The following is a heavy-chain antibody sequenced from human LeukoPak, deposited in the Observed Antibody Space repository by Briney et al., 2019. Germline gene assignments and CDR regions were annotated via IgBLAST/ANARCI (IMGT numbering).Heavy chain of an antibody. CDR1: GDSVSSNSAA. J-gene: IGHJ3*02. V-gene: IGHV6-1*01. Sequence: SQTLSLTCAISGDSVSSNSAAWNWIRQSPSRGLEWLGRTYYRSKWYNDYAVSVKSRITINPDTSKNQFSLQLNSVTPEDTAVYYCARAGSTMIVVVTTLGNDAFDIWGQGTMVTVSS. CDR2: TYYRSKWYN. D-gene: IGHD3-22*01. CDR3: ARAGSTMIVVVTTLGNDAFDI.